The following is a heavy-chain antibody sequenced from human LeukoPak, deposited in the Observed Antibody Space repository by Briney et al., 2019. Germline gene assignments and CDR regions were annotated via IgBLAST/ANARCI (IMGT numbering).Heavy chain of an antibody. D-gene: IGHD3/OR15-3a*01. V-gene: IGHV3-30*18. CDR3: AKDSGLVRIYYYYGMDV. J-gene: IGHJ6*02. Sequence: GGALRLSCAASGFTFSSYGMHWVRQAPGKGLEWVAVISYDGSNKYYADSVKGRFTISRDNSKNTLFLQMNSLRAEDTAVYYCAKDSGLVRIYYYYGMDVWGQGTTVTVSS. CDR2: ISYDGSNK. CDR1: GFTFSSYG.